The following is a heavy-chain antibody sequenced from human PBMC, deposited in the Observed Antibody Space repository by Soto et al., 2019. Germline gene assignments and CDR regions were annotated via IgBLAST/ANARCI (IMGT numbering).Heavy chain of an antibody. D-gene: IGHD4-17*01. CDR3: AKTPRGGDYGDWYFDL. CDR2: INPSGSRT. Sequence: EVQLLESGGALVQPGGSLRLSCAASEFTFSTSGMTWVRLAPGRGLDYVSAINPSGSRTYYADSVKGRFTISRDNSKNTLYLQMNSLRAEDTAIYYCAKTPRGGDYGDWYFDLWGRGTLFTVSS. V-gene: IGHV3-23*05. CDR1: EFTFSTSG. J-gene: IGHJ2*01.